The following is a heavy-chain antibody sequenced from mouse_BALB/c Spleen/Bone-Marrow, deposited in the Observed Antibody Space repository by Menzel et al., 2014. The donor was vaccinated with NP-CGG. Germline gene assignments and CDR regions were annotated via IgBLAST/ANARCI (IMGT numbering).Heavy chain of an antibody. CDR3: ARLGNDDAMDY. J-gene: IGHJ4*01. CDR1: GFTFSSYY. V-gene: IGHV5-6-2*01. D-gene: IGHD2-12*01. Sequence: DVKLVESGGGLVKLGGSLKFSCAASGFTFSSYYMSWVRQTPEKRLELVAAINSNGGSTYYPDTVKGRFTISRDNAKNTLYLQMSSLKSEDTALYYCARLGNDDAMDYWGQGTSVTVSS. CDR2: INSNGGST.